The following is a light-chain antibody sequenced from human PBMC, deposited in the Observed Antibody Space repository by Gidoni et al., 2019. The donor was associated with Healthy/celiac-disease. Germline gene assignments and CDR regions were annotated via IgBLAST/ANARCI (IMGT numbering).Light chain of an antibody. CDR1: QSISSY. CDR3: QQSYSTLWT. J-gene: IGKJ1*01. Sequence: DRVTITCRASQSISSYLNWYQQKPGKAPKLLIYAASSLQSGVPSRFSGRGSGTDFTLTISSLQPEDFATYYCQQSYSTLWTFXPXTQVEIK. CDR2: AAS. V-gene: IGKV1-39*01.